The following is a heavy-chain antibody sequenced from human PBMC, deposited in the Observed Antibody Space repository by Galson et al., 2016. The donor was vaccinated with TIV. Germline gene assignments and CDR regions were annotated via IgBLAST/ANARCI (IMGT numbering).Heavy chain of an antibody. V-gene: IGHV3-9*01. CDR2: ISSNSVRR. CDR3: SKARGYSYGSPRDYYYGMGA. Sequence: SLRLSCAASGFAFHDYGMHWVRQVPGKGLEWVSGISSNSVRRGYADSVKGRFTISRDNAKNFLYLQMNSLRGEDTAIYYCSKARGYSYGSPRDYYYGMGAWGQGTTVTVS. CDR1: GFAFHDYG. J-gene: IGHJ6*02. D-gene: IGHD5-12*01.